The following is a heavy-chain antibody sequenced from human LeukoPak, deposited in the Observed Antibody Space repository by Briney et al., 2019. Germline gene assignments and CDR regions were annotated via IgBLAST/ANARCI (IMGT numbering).Heavy chain of an antibody. V-gene: IGHV3-23*01. Sequence: PGGSLRLSCATSGFTFNKFLMSWVRQAPGKGLKWVSGISGSGTTAYYADSVKGRFTISRDNSESTLYLQMDSLRAEDTAEYYCAKLHVRLRFLEWPSFLNGMDVWGQGTTVTVSS. CDR3: AKLHVRLRFLEWPSFLNGMDV. J-gene: IGHJ6*02. D-gene: IGHD3-3*01. CDR2: ISGSGTTA. CDR1: GFTFNKFL.